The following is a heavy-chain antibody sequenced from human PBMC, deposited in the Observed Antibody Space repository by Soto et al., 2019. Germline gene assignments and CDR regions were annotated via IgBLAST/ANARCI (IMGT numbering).Heavy chain of an antibody. V-gene: IGHV3-9*01. CDR3: AKDREVGATMLAFDI. J-gene: IGHJ3*02. CDR1: GFTFDDYA. D-gene: IGHD1-26*01. CDR2: ISWNSGSI. Sequence: GGSLRLSCAASGFTFDDYAMHWVRQAPGKGLEWVSGISWNSGSIGYADSVKGRFTISRDNAKNSLYLQMNSLRAEDTALYYCAKDREVGATMLAFDIWGQGTMVTVSS.